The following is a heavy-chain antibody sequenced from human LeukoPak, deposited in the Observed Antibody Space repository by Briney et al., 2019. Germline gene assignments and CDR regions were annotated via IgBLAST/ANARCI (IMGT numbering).Heavy chain of an antibody. J-gene: IGHJ5*02. CDR2: MFHSGST. V-gene: IGHV4-59*01. CDR3: ARGGGLWFGEPNNWFDP. CDR1: GDSISSSY. Sequence: SETLSVTCTVSGDSISSSYWSWLRQPQGKGLEWIGYMFHSGSTNYNPSLKSRVTISVDTSRNQFSLRLTSATAADTAVYYCARGGGLWFGEPNNWFDPWGQGILVTVAS. D-gene: IGHD3-10*01.